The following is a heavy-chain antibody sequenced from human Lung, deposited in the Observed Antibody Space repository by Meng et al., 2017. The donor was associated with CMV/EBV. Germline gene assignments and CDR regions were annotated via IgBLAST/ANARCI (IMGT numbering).Heavy chain of an antibody. J-gene: IGHJ4*02. CDR1: GGYISSSNW. CDR3: ASFPPPGKQWLVTDY. CDR2: IYHSGST. D-gene: IGHD6-19*01. V-gene: IGHV4-4*02. Sequence: QARRQEWGPGLVKPSGTPSLTCAVSGGYISSSNWGSWVRQPPGKGLEWIGEIYHSGSTNYNPSLKSRVTISVDKSKNQFSLKLSSVTAADTAVYYCASFPPPGKQWLVTDYWGQGTLVTVPS.